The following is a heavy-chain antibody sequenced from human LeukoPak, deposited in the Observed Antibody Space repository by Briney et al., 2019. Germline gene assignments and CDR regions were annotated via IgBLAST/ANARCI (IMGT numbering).Heavy chain of an antibody. CDR2: MNPNSGNT. D-gene: IGHD3-3*01. CDR1: GGTFSSYA. CDR3: ARGPPYYDFWSDRYFDY. V-gene: IGHV1-8*02. J-gene: IGHJ4*02. Sequence: ASVKVSCKASGGTFSSYAISWVRQATGQGLEWMGWMNPNSGNTGYAQKFQGRVTMTRNTSISTAYMELSSLRSEDTAVYYCARGPPYYDFWSDRYFDYWGQGTLVTVSS.